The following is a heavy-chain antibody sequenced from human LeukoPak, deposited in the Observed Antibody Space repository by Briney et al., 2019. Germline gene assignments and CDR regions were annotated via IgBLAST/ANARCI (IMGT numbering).Heavy chain of an antibody. V-gene: IGHV4-34*01. J-gene: IGHJ4*02. CDR3: ASDYGEGEY. CDR1: GGSFSGYY. Sequence: SETLSLTCAVYGGSFSGYYWSWIRQPPGKGLEWIGEINHSGSTNYNPSLKSRVTISVDTSKNQFSLKLSSVTAADTAVYCCASDYGEGEYWGQGTLVTVSS. D-gene: IGHD4-17*01. CDR2: INHSGST.